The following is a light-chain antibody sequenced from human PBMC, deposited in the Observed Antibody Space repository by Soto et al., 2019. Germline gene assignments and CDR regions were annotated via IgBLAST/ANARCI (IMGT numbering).Light chain of an antibody. J-gene: IGLJ1*01. CDR2: DVI. CDR1: SSDVGGYNS. Sequence: QSVLTQPRSVSGAPGQSVTVSCIETSSDVGGYNSVSWYQEHPGKAPKLMIYDVIKRPSGVPDRFSGSKSGNTASLTISGLLAEDEADYYCCSYVGSYSYVFGTGTKV. V-gene: IGLV2-11*01. CDR3: CSYVGSYSYV.